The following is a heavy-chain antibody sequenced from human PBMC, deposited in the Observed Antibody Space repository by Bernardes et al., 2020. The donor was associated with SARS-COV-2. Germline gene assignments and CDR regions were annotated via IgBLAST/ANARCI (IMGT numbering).Heavy chain of an antibody. J-gene: IGHJ5*02. V-gene: IGHV1-2*02. D-gene: IGHD1-26*01. CDR2: INPNSGDT. CDR3: ARDLVGYSNWFDP. Sequence: ASVKVSCQASGYNFKDYYMHWVRQAPGQGPEWMGWINPNSGDTNYAQKFQGRVTMTGDTSISTAYMDLSRLTSDDTAVYYCARDLVGYSNWFDPWGQGTLVTVSS. CDR1: GYNFKDYY.